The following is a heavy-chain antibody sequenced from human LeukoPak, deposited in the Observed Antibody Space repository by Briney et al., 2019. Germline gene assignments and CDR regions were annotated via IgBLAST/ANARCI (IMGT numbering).Heavy chain of an antibody. CDR3: AKDWLRGSYLDY. CDR1: GFIFSTYG. Sequence: PGGSLRLSCAASGFIFSTYGMHWARQAPGKGLEWVATISHDGSNKNYADSVKGRFTISRDNSKNTLYLQMNSPRAEDTAVYYCAKDWLRGSYLDYWGQGTLVTVSS. CDR2: ISHDGSNK. V-gene: IGHV3-30*18. D-gene: IGHD6-19*01. J-gene: IGHJ4*02.